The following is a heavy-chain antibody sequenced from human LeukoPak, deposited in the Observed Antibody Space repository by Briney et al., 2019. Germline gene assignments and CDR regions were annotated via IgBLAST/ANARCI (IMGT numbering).Heavy chain of an antibody. V-gene: IGHV4-59*08. Sequence: SETLSLTCTVSGGSISSYYGSWIRQPPGKGLEWIGYIYYSGSTNYNPSLKSRVTISVDTSKNQFSLKLSSVTAADTAVYYCARHPGTFHFDYWGQGTLVTVSS. CDR3: ARHPGTFHFDY. CDR1: GGSISSYY. CDR2: IYYSGST. J-gene: IGHJ4*02. D-gene: IGHD1-7*01.